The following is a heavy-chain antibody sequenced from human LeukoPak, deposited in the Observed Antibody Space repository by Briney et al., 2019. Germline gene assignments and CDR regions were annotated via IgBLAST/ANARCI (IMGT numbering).Heavy chain of an antibody. Sequence: GGSLRLSCAASGFTFSNHGMTWVRQAPGRGLEWVSNIRTTAERANYANYADAVRGRVTVSRDDAKYTLYLHMNGLRDDDTAVYYCARDQGYAFDYWGQGILVTVSS. CDR1: GFTFSNHG. D-gene: IGHD2-8*01. CDR3: ARDQGYAFDY. CDR2: IRTTAERANYA. J-gene: IGHJ4*02. V-gene: IGHV3-48*02.